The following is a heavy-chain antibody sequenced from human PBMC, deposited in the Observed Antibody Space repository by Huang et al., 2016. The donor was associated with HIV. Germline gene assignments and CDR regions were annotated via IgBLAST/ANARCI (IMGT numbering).Heavy chain of an antibody. V-gene: IGHV4-39*01. Sequence: QVQLQESGPGLVTPSETLSLTCIVSGASINSRSYSWGWIRQPPGRGREWLGSMYSSGSTYYNPSLKSRVTMSVDTSKNEFSLKLRSVTAADTALYYCARHAGSSRRYYFDYWGRGILVTVSS. CDR1: GASINSRSYS. D-gene: IGHD6-13*01. CDR2: MYSSGST. J-gene: IGHJ4*02. CDR3: ARHAGSSRRYYFDY.